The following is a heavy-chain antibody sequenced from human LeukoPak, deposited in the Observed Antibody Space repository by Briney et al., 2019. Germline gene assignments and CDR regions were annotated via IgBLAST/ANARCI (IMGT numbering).Heavy chain of an antibody. CDR2: IYHSGST. V-gene: IGHV4-38-2*02. CDR3: ARIYSSSWFLNWFDP. Sequence: SETLSLTCTVSGYSISSDYFWGWIRQPPGKGLECIGTIYHSGSTYYNPSLKSRVTISVDTSKNQFSLKLNSVTAADTAVYYCARIYSSSWFLNWFDPWGQGTLVTVSS. CDR1: GYSISSDYF. J-gene: IGHJ5*02. D-gene: IGHD6-13*01.